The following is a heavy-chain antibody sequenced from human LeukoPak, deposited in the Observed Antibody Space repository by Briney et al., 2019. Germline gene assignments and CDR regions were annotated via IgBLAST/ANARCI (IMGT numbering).Heavy chain of an antibody. CDR3: ARVSGNYDILTGYYRPYYYYYYIDV. V-gene: IGHV4-34*01. CDR1: GGSFSGYY. D-gene: IGHD3-9*01. Sequence: PSETLSLTCAVYGGSFSGYYWSWIRQPPGKGLEWIGEINHSGSTNYNPSLKSRVTISVDTSKNQFSLKLSSVTAADTAVYYCARVSGNYDILTGYYRPYYYYYYIDVWGKGTTVTVSS. J-gene: IGHJ6*03. CDR2: INHSGST.